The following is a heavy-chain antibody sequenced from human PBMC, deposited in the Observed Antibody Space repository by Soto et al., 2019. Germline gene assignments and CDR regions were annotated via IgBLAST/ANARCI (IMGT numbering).Heavy chain of an antibody. CDR2: VYHNGTS. V-gene: IGHV4-4*02. CDR3: ARDLDRYCSVTSCHAMDV. J-gene: IGHJ6*02. Sequence: SETLSLTCVVSGGSIKSTNWWAWVRQTPGKGLEWIGEVYHNGTSNYNPSLKGRATISVDRSKDQVSLRLNSVIDADTAVYYCARDLDRYCSVTSCHAMDVWGQGTPVTVSS. CDR1: GGSIKSTNW. D-gene: IGHD2-15*01.